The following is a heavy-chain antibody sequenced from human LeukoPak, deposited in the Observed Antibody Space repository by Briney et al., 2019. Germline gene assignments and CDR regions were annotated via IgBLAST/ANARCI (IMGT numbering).Heavy chain of an antibody. J-gene: IGHJ3*01. CDR3: ARDMVVVTAIPSLNAFVF. CDR1: GGSISSGDYY. CDR2: IYYSGST. D-gene: IGHD2-21*02. Sequence: SQTLSLTCTVSGGSISSGDYYWSWIRQPPGKGLEWIGYIYYSGSTYYNPSLKSRVTISVDTSNNQFSLKLSSVTAADTAVYYGARDMVVVTAIPSLNAFVFWAKGKRATVSP. V-gene: IGHV4-30-4*01.